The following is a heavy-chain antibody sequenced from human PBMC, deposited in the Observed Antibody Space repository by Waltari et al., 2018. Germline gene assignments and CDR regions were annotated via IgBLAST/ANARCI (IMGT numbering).Heavy chain of an antibody. CDR1: GGTFSSYT. Sequence: QVQLVQSGAEVKKPGSSVKVSCKASGGTFSSYTISWVRQAPGQGLEWMGRIIPILGIANYAQKFQGRVTITADKSTSTAYMELSSLRSEDTAVYYCASSLDYYDSSGYYYNRYYFDYWGQGTLVTVSS. J-gene: IGHJ4*02. CDR3: ASSLDYYDSSGYYYNRYYFDY. V-gene: IGHV1-69*02. D-gene: IGHD3-22*01. CDR2: IIPILGIA.